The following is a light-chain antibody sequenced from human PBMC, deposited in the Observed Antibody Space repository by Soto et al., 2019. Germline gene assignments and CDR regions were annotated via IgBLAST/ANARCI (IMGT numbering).Light chain of an antibody. CDR1: QGIRSD. Sequence: DIQMTQSPSSLSASVGGRFTINCRASQGIRSDLGWYQQKPGKAPKCLIYPASSLQSGVPSRFSGGGSGTAFTLTISSLQPEDFATYYCLQHNSYQWTFSEGTKV. J-gene: IGKJ1*01. CDR3: LQHNSYQWT. CDR2: PAS. V-gene: IGKV1-17*01.